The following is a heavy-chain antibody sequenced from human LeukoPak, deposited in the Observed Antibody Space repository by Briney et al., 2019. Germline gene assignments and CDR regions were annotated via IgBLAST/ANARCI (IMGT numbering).Heavy chain of an antibody. V-gene: IGHV3-7*01. CDR1: GFTFRNYW. CDR3: ARDGGLNTYFDF. Sequence: GGSLRLSCAASGFTFRNYWMGWVRQAPGKGLEWVANTKPDGSAEYYADSVRGRFTTSRDNANNLLYLQMTRLRAEDTAVYYCARDGGLNTYFDFWGQGTLVTVSS. CDR2: TKPDGSAE. D-gene: IGHD2-15*01. J-gene: IGHJ4*02.